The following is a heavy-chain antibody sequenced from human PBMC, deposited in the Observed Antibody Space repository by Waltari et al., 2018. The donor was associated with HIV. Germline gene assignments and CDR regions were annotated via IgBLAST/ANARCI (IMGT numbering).Heavy chain of an antibody. V-gene: IGHV1-3*01. D-gene: IGHD6-6*01. CDR1: GYTFTSYA. J-gene: IGHJ4*02. CDR3: ARDEYSSTPPAHFDY. CDR2: INAGNGNT. Sequence: QVQLVQSGAEGKKPGASVKVSCKASGYTFTSYAMHWVRQAPGQRLEWMGWINAGNGNTKYSRKFQGRVTITRDTSASTAYMELSSLRSEDTAVYYCARDEYSSTPPAHFDYWGQGTLVTVSS.